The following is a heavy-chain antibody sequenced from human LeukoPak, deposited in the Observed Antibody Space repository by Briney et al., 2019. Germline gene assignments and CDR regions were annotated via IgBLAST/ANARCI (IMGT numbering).Heavy chain of an antibody. D-gene: IGHD3-16*02. J-gene: IGHJ6*04. CDR1: GGTFSSYA. CDR2: IIPIFGTA. Sequence: SVKVSCKASGGTFSSYAISWVRQAPGQGLEWMGGIIPIFGTANYAQKFQGRVTITADKSTSTAYMELSSLKSEDTAVYYCARAIVEPYTGYYGMDVWGKGTTVTVSS. CDR3: ARAIVEPYTGYYGMDV. V-gene: IGHV1-69*06.